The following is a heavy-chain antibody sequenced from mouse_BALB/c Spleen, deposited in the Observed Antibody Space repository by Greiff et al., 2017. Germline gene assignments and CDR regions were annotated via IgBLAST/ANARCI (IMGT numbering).Heavy chain of an antibody. V-gene: IGHV2-9*02. CDR1: GFSLTSYG. CDR3: ARDPLTGTGYYFDY. Sequence: VKVVESGPGLVAPSQSLSITCTVSGFSLTSYGVHWVRQPPGKGLEWLGVIWAGGSTNYNSALMSRLSISKDNSKSQVFLKMNSLQTDDTAMYYCARDPLTGTGYYFDYWGQGTTLTVSS. D-gene: IGHD4-1*01. CDR2: IWAGGST. J-gene: IGHJ2*01.